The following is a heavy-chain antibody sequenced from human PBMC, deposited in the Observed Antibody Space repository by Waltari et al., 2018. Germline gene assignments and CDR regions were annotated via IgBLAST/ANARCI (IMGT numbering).Heavy chain of an antibody. D-gene: IGHD2-15*01. CDR3: AREWGYCSGGSCSYFDY. CDR2: IYSGGST. J-gene: IGHJ4*02. CDR1: GFTVSSNY. Sequence: EVQLVESGGGLIQPGGSLRLSCAASGFTVSSNYMSWVRQTPGKGLEWVSVIYSGGSTYYADSVKGRFTISRDNSKNTLYLQMNSLRAEDTAVYYCAREWGYCSGGSCSYFDYWGQGTLVTVSS. V-gene: IGHV3-53*01.